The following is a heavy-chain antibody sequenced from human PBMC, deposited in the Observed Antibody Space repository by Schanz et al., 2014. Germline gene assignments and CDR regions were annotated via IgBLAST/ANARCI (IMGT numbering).Heavy chain of an antibody. J-gene: IGHJ6*02. D-gene: IGHD3-10*01. V-gene: IGHV3-33*06. CDR1: GFTFSSYG. CDR2: VCYDGSKK. CDR3: VKDLQRELLRDDHYYGMDV. Sequence: KLVESGGGVVQPGRSLRLSCAASGFTFSSYGMHWVRQVPGKGLEWVAVVCYDGSKKYYADSVKGRFTTSRDNSKNTMYLQMNSLRAEDTAVYYCVKDLQRELLRDDHYYGMDVWGQGTAVSVSS.